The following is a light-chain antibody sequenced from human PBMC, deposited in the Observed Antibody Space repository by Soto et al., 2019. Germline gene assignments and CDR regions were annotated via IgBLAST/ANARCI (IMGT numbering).Light chain of an antibody. Sequence: EIVLTQSPDTLSLSPGERATLSCRASQSVSSSYLAWYQQKPGQAPRLLMYGASTRATGIPDRFSGSGSETDFTLTISRLEPEDFAVYYCQQYGSSGTFGQGTKVDIK. CDR1: QSVSSSY. CDR3: QQYGSSGT. V-gene: IGKV3-20*01. J-gene: IGKJ1*01. CDR2: GAS.